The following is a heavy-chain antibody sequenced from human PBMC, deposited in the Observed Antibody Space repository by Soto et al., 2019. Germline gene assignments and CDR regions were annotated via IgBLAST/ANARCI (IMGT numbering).Heavy chain of an antibody. CDR3: ARDHGGSTWFVGIYYYFGVDV. V-gene: IGHV3-48*02. CDR1: GFTLSSYN. J-gene: IGHJ6*02. Sequence: EVQLVESGGGLVQPGGSLRLSCAASGFTLSSYNMNWVRQAPGKGLEWVSYISGSSDTIYYADSVKGRFTISRDNAKNSLYLQMDSLRDEDTAVYYCARDHGGSTWFVGIYYYFGVDVWGQGNPGHRLL. D-gene: IGHD6-13*01. CDR2: ISGSSDTI.